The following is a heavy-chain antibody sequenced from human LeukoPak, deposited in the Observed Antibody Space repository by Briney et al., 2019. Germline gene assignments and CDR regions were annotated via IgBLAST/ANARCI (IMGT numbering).Heavy chain of an antibody. D-gene: IGHD1-26*01. V-gene: IGHV3-30*01. Sequence: PGRSLRLSCVASGFIFSSSAFHWYRQAPGKGLEWVAVISYDGRNTYYADSVKGRSTISRVNSMNTLYLQIDSLRDEDTAVYYCARELVGGAGYWGQGTLVTVSS. J-gene: IGHJ4*02. CDR1: GFIFSSSA. CDR3: ARELVGGAGY. CDR2: ISYDGRNT.